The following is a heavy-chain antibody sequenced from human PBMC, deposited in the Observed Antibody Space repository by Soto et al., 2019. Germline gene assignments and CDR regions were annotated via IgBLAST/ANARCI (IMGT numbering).Heavy chain of an antibody. CDR1: GFTFSSYA. CDR2: ISGSGGST. Sequence: HPGGSLRLSCAASGFTFSSYAMSWVRQAPGKGLEWVSAISGSGGSTYYADSVKGRFTISRDNSKNTLYLQMNSLRAEDTAVYYCAKDRPGWWAAAGFFDYWGQGTLVTVSS. J-gene: IGHJ4*02. D-gene: IGHD6-13*01. CDR3: AKDRPGWWAAAGFFDY. V-gene: IGHV3-23*01.